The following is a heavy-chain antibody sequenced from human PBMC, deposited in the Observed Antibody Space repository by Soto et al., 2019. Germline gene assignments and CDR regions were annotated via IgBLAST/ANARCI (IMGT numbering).Heavy chain of an antibody. Sequence: SETLSLTCTVSGGSISSYYWSWIRQPPGKGLEWIGYIYYSGSTNYNPSLKSRVTISVDTSKNRFCLKLSSVTAADTAVYYCARMGLSGAFDIWGQGTMVTVSS. CDR3: ARMGLSGAFDI. CDR1: GGSISSYY. D-gene: IGHD3-16*01. J-gene: IGHJ3*02. CDR2: IYYSGST. V-gene: IGHV4-59*08.